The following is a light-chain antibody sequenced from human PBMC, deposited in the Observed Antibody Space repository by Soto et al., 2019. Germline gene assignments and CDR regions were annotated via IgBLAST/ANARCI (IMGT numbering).Light chain of an antibody. CDR2: GAS. Sequence: EIVMTQSPATLSVSPGEGVTLSCRASQFINTDLAWYQQKPGQSPRLLIYGASTRATGISARFSGSGSGTDFTLTISSLQSEDLALYYWQQHRTWPLTFGGGTKVEIK. CDR1: QFINTD. V-gene: IGKV3-15*01. J-gene: IGKJ4*01. CDR3: QQHRTWPLT.